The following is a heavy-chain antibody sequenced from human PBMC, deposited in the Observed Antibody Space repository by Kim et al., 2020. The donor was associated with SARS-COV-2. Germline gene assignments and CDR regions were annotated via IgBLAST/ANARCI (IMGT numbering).Heavy chain of an antibody. Sequence: GESLKISCKGPGYNFPSYWIGWVRQMPGKVLEWMGIIYPGDSDTRYSPSFQGQVTISADKSTTPAYLQWSSLKASDTAMYYCSRSAGPYDYYFDYWGQGTLVTVSS. D-gene: IGHD3-16*01. J-gene: IGHJ4*02. CDR1: GYNFPSYW. V-gene: IGHV5-51*01. CDR2: IYPGDSDT. CDR3: SRSAGPYDYYFDY.